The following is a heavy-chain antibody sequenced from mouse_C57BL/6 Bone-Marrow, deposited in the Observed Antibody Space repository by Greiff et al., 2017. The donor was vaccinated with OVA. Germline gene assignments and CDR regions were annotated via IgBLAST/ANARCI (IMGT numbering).Heavy chain of an antibody. V-gene: IGHV5-4*03. CDR3: ARGGYGSSFDY. D-gene: IGHD1-1*01. Sequence: EVKVVESGGGLVKPGGSLKLSCAASGFTFSSYAMSWVRQTPEKRLEWVATISDGGSYTYYPDNVKGRFTISRDNAKNNLYLQMSHLKSEDTAMYYSARGGYGSSFDYWGQGTTLTVSS. CDR2: ISDGGSYT. J-gene: IGHJ2*01. CDR1: GFTFSSYA.